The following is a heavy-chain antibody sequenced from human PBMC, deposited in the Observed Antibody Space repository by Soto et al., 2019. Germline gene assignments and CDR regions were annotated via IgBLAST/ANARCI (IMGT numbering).Heavy chain of an antibody. J-gene: IGHJ4*02. V-gene: IGHV6-1*01. CDR1: GGKVSSYSAA. CDR2: TYYRSKWYN. Sequence: TDARCGGKVSSYSAAWNSIRHSPSRGLEWLGRTYYRSKWYNDYAVSMRSRITINSDTTKNQFSLQLNSATPEDTAVYYCATWRFDYWGQGTPVPVSP. CDR3: ATWRFDY.